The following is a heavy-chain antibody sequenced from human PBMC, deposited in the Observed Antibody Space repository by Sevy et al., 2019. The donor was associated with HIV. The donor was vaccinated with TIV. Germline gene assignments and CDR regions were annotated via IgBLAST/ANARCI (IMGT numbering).Heavy chain of an antibody. Sequence: ASVKVSCKASGYTFTSYDINWVRQATGPGLERMGWMNPNSGNTGYAQKFQGRVTITRNTSMSTAYMELGSLSSEDTAVYYCARGRGGYWGQGTLVTVSS. V-gene: IGHV1-8*03. CDR2: MNPNSGNT. J-gene: IGHJ4*02. D-gene: IGHD3-16*01. CDR3: ARGRGGY. CDR1: GYTFTSYD.